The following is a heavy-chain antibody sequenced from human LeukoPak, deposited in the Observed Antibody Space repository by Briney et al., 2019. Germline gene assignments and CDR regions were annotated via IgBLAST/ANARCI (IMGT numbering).Heavy chain of an antibody. CDR3: ASHVWAFGGWRNYYFDD. J-gene: IGHJ4*02. Sequence: SGTLSLTCTVSGGSIRSSSLYWGWIRQPPGKGLEWIVSIYSSGSSYYNPSLKSRVTISVDTSKNQFSLKLSYVTAADTAVYYCASHVWAFGGWRNYYFDDWGQGTLVTVSS. CDR2: IYSSGSS. D-gene: IGHD6-19*01. CDR1: GGSIRSSSLY. V-gene: IGHV4-39*01.